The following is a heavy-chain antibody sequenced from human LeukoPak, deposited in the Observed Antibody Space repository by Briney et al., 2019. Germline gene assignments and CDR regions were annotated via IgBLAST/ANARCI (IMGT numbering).Heavy chain of an antibody. CDR2: IYTSGST. CDR3: ARVRVAGAISFDY. D-gene: IGHD6-19*01. J-gene: IGHJ4*02. Sequence: NTSQTLSLTCTVSGGSISSGSYYWSWIRQPAGKGLEWIGRIYTSGSTNYNPSLKSRVTISVDTSKNQFSLKLSSATAADTAVYYCARVRVAGAISFDYWGQGTLVTVSS. CDR1: GGSISSGSYY. V-gene: IGHV4-61*02.